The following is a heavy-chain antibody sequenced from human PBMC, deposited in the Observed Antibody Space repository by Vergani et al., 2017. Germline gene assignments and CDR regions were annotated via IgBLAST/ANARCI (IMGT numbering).Heavy chain of an antibody. CDR3: ARGIGGGIAVAGTGRNDAFDI. D-gene: IGHD6-19*01. J-gene: IGHJ3*02. Sequence: QVQLQQWGAGLLKPSETLSLTCAVYGGSFSGYYWSWIRQPPGKGLEWSGELNHSGSTNYNPSLKSRVTISVDTSKNQFSLKLSSVTAADTAVYYCARGIGGGIAVAGTGRNDAFDIWGQGTMVTVSS. CDR1: GGSFSGYY. V-gene: IGHV4-34*01. CDR2: LNHSGST.